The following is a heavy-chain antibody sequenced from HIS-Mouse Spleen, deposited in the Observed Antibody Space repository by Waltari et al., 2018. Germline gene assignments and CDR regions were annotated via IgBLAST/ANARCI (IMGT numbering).Heavy chain of an antibody. CDR3: ARIAEGYSSGWYAFDY. CDR2: IDWDDGK. V-gene: IGHV2-70*15. Sequence: QVTLRESGPALVKPTQTLTLTCTFSGFSLSTIGMCVSWIRQPPGKALEWLARIDWDDGKYYSTSLKTRLTISKDTSKNQVVLTMTNMDPVDTATYYCARIAEGYSSGWYAFDYWGQGTLVTVSS. J-gene: IGHJ4*02. D-gene: IGHD6-19*01. CDR1: GFSLSTIGMC.